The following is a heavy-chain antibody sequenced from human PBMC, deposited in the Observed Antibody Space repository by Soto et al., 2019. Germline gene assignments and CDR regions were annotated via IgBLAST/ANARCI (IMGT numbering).Heavy chain of an antibody. J-gene: IGHJ5*02. Sequence: WGSLRLSCAASGFTFSSYGMHWVRQAPGKGLEWVAVISYDGSNKYYADSVKGRFTISRDNSKNTLYLQMNSLRAEDTAVYYCAKDYWESSSWGQGTLVTVSS. D-gene: IGHD3-16*01. V-gene: IGHV3-30*18. CDR2: ISYDGSNK. CDR3: AKDYWESSS. CDR1: GFTFSSYG.